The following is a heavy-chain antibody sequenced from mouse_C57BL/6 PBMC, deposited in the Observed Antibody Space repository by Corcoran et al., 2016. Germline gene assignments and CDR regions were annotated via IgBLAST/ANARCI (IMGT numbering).Heavy chain of an antibody. V-gene: IGHV8-12*01. CDR2: IYWDDDK. J-gene: IGHJ4*01. CDR3: ARSNSNYVRVNAMDY. CDR1: GFSLSTSGMG. D-gene: IGHD2-5*01. Sequence: QVTLKESGPGILQSSQTLSLTCSFSGFSLSTSGMGVSWIRQPSGKGLEWLAHIYWDDDKRYNPSLKSRLTISKDTSRNQVFLKITSVDTADTATYYWARSNSNYVRVNAMDYWGQGTSVTVSS.